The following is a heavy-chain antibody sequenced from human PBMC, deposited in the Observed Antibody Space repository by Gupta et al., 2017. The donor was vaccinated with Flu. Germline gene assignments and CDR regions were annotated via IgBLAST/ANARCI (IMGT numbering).Heavy chain of an antibody. CDR1: GSISSGNYF. CDR3: ARKGGAGKYYDYFDF. CDR2: IIYSGNT. J-gene: IGHJ4*02. V-gene: IGHV4-39*01. D-gene: IGHD1-26*01. Sequence: GSISSGNYFWGWIRQPPGKELEWIAIIIYSGNTFYNPSLESRVTISADTSKNQFFLNLSSVTASDAAVYYCARKGGAGKYYDYFDFWGQGTLVSVSS.